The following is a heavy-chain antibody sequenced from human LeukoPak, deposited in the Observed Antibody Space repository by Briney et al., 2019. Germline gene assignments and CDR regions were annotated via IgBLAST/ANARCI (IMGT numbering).Heavy chain of an antibody. J-gene: IGHJ6*03. CDR3: ARDPRNRNDGFYYYMDV. CDR1: GYTFTNYY. D-gene: IGHD1-1*01. CDR2: ISPNGAST. V-gene: IGHV1-46*03. Sequence: GASVKVSCKASGYTFTNYYIHRVRQAPGQGLEWMGVISPNGASTTYAQKLQGRVTVTRDTSTSTVYMELSSLRSEDTAMYYCARDPRNRNDGFYYYMDVWGQGTTVTVSS.